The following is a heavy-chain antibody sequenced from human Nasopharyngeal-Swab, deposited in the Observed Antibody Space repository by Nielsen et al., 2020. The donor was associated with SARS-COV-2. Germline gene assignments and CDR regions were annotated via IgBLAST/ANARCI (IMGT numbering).Heavy chain of an antibody. Sequence: SCTTSGLSFSNAWMSWVRQAPGKGLEWVGQIKRKTDGGTIDYTAPVKGRFTISRDVSKNTLYLQMNSLETEDTAVYYCTTLRTWGQGTMVTVSS. CDR1: GLSFSNAW. V-gene: IGHV3-15*01. CDR2: IKRKTDGGTI. J-gene: IGHJ3*01. CDR3: TTLRT.